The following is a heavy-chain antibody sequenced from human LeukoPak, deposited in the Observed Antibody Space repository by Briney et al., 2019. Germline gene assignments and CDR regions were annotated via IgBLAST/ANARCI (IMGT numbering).Heavy chain of an antibody. CDR1: GFTFSSHG. D-gene: IGHD3-10*01. V-gene: IGHV3-30*02. CDR3: AKSSGGFGELNLIRYHYMDV. J-gene: IGHJ6*03. Sequence: GGSLRLSCATSGFTFSSHGMHWVRQAPGKGLEWVAFIRYDGSNKKYADSVKGRFTISRDNSKNTLYLQMNSLRAEDTAVFYCAKSSGGFGELNLIRYHYMDVWGKGTTVTISS. CDR2: IRYDGSNK.